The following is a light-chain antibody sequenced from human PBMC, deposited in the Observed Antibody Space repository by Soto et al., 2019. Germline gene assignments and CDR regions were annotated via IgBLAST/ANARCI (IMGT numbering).Light chain of an antibody. CDR2: GGS. CDR1: QSVSSSY. CDR3: QQYGSLPRT. V-gene: IGKV3-20*01. J-gene: IGKJ2*01. Sequence: EIVLTQSPGTLSLSPGERATLSCRASQSVSSSYLGWYQQKPGQAPRLLISGGSSRATGIPDRFSGSGSGTDFTLTISRLEPEDFAVYYCQQYGSLPRTFGQGTKLEIK.